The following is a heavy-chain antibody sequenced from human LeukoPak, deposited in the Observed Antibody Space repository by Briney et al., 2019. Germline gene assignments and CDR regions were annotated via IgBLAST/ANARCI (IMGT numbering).Heavy chain of an antibody. CDR2: IIPIFGTA. Sequence: ASVKVSCKASGGTFSSYAISWVRQAPGQGLEWMGGIIPIFGTANYAQKFQGRVTITADKSTSTAYMELSSLRSEDTAVYYCASEHTQGLGYCSGGSCHPPLVAFDIWGQGTMVTVSS. D-gene: IGHD2-15*01. V-gene: IGHV1-69*06. CDR3: ASEHTQGLGYCSGGSCHPPLVAFDI. J-gene: IGHJ3*02. CDR1: GGTFSSYA.